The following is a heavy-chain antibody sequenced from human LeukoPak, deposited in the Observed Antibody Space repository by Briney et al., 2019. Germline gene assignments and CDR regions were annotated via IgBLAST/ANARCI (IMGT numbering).Heavy chain of an antibody. J-gene: IGHJ3*02. V-gene: IGHV1-46*01. CDR1: GYTFTGYY. Sequence: ASVTVSYKASGYTFTGYYMHWVRQAPGQGLEWMGIINPSGGSIRYAQKFQGRVTMTRDTSTSTVYMDLSSLRSEDTAAYYCARGRNYYDSSRYYYEGDAFDIWGQGTMVTVSS. CDR2: INPSGGSI. CDR3: ARGRNYYDSSRYYYEGDAFDI. D-gene: IGHD3-22*01.